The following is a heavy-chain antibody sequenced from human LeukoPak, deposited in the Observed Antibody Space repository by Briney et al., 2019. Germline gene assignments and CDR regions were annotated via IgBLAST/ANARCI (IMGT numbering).Heavy chain of an antibody. V-gene: IGHV1-18*01. CDR2: ISAHHCYT. CDR3: ARVGATIPYHWFDP. Sequence: VASVKVSCKASGYTCINYGINWRRQAPGQGHEWLGLISAHHCYTKYAQKVQGRVTMTTDTSTSTAYMELRSLRSDDTAVYYCARVGATIPYHWFDPWGQGTLVTVSS. J-gene: IGHJ5*02. CDR1: GYTCINYG. D-gene: IGHD1-26*01.